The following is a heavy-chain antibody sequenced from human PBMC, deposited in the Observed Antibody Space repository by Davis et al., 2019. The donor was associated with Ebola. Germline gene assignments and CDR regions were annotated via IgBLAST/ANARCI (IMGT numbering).Heavy chain of an antibody. CDR3: ARGGYCTGGVCYTPGYYGMDV. J-gene: IGHJ6*02. V-gene: IGHV3-48*03. CDR2: ISSSGSTI. D-gene: IGHD2-8*02. CDR1: GFTFSSYE. Sequence: GGSLRLSCAASGFTFSSYEMNWVRQAPGKGLEWVSYISSSGSTIYYADSVKGRFTISRDNAKNSLYLQMNSLRDEDTAVYYCARGGYCTGGVCYTPGYYGMDVWGQGTTVTVSS.